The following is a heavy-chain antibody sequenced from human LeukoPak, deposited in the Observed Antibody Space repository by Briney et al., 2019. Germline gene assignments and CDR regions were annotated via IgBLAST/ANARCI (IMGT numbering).Heavy chain of an antibody. CDR2: IYYAWAT. CDR1: GGSISSYY. D-gene: IGHD2-2*01. CDR3: ARDRRESSRPNDAFDI. J-gene: IGHJ3*02. V-gene: IGHV4-59*01. Sequence: SETMSLTCSVSGGSISSYYWSWIRQSPGKGREWIGYIYYAWATYYNPSLESRVTISIDTSKTQFSLQLRSVTAADSAVYFCARDRRESSRPNDAFDIWGEGTMVTVSA.